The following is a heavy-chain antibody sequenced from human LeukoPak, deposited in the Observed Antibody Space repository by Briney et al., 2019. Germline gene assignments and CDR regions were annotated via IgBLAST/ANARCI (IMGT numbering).Heavy chain of an antibody. J-gene: IGHJ5*02. CDR2: IRPSGDTT. D-gene: IGHD3-22*01. CDR1: GFTFSHYA. CDR3: AKEGDSSGYVS. V-gene: IGHV3-23*01. Sequence: GGSLRLSCAASGFTFSHYAMNWVRQAPGKGLEWVSAIRPSGDTTYYADSVKGRFTISRDNSKNTLYLQMASLRAEDTAVYYCAKEGDSSGYVSWGQGTLVTVSS.